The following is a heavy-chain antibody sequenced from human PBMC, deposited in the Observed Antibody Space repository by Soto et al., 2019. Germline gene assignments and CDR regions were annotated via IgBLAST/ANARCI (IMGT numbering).Heavy chain of an antibody. CDR1: GFMFSDYA. J-gene: IGHJ6*02. D-gene: IGHD4-4*01. CDR3: TTDQQGETTVTTSQGYGMDV. Sequence: PGGSLRISWSSSGFMFSDYAMRWVRQAPGKGREWVALISFDESNKYYADSVKGRFSISRDNSENTLYLQMNSLKTEDTAVYYCTTDQQGETTVTTSQGYGMDVWGQGTTVTVSS. V-gene: IGHV3-30*04. CDR2: ISFDESNK.